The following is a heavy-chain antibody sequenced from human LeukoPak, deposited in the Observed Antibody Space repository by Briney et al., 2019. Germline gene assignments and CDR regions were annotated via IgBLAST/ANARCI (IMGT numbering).Heavy chain of an antibody. CDR1: GFTLSSYG. CDR3: ARDSYGDYSAFDY. CDR2: INWNGGST. Sequence: GGSLRLSCAASGFTLSSYGVSWVRQAPGKGLEWVSGINWNGGSTGYADSVKGRFTISRDNAKNSLYLQMNSLRAEDTALYYCARDSYGDYSAFDYWGQGTLVTVSS. V-gene: IGHV3-20*04. D-gene: IGHD4-17*01. J-gene: IGHJ4*02.